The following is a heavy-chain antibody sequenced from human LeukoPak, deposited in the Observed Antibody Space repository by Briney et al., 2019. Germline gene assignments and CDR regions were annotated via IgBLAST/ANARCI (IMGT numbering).Heavy chain of an antibody. V-gene: IGHV1-24*01. J-gene: IGHJ4*02. Sequence: ASVKVSCKVSGYTLTELSMHWVRQAPGKGLEWMGGFDPEDGETIYAQKFQGRVTMTEDTSTDTACMELSSLRSEDTAVYYCATASPRQLWLTGGLRYWGQGTLVTVSS. CDR3: ATASPRQLWLTGGLRY. CDR2: FDPEDGET. CDR1: GYTLTELS. D-gene: IGHD5-18*01.